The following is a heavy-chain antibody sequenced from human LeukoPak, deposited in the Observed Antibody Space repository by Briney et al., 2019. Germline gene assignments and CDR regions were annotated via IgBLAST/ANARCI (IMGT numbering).Heavy chain of an antibody. J-gene: IGHJ4*02. CDR2: TSYDGSNK. D-gene: IGHD3-10*01. CDR1: GLTFSSYS. V-gene: IGHV3-30*04. Sequence: PGGSLRLSCAAAGLTFSSYSTHWVRQAPGKGLEWVAFTSYDGSNKYYADSVKGRFTISRDNFKNKLYLQMDSLRAEDTAVYYCARDAYTYYYGSGSHFDYWGQGTLVTVSS. CDR3: ARDAYTYYYGSGSHFDY.